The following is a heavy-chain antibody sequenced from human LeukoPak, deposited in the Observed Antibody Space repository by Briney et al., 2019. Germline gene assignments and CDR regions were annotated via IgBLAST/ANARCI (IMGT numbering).Heavy chain of an antibody. CDR2: ISGSGGST. Sequence: GGSLRLSCAASGFTFSSYAMSWVRQAPGKGLEWVSAISGSGGSTYYADSVKGRFTISRDNSKNTLYLQLNSLRAEDTAVYYCVSSDIAAAGKGTEYFQQWGQGTLVTVSS. D-gene: IGHD6-13*01. CDR3: VSSDIAAAGKGTEYFQQ. CDR1: GFTFSSYA. J-gene: IGHJ1*01. V-gene: IGHV3-23*01.